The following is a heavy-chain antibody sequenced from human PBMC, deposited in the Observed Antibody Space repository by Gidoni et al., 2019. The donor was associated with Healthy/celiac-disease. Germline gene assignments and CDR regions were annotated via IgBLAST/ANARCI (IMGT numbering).Heavy chain of an antibody. CDR1: GFTFSSYS. V-gene: IGHV3-21*01. CDR2: ISSSSSYI. D-gene: IGHD6-19*01. CDR3: ARDWAPLDRTGSGWYVPEYFQH. Sequence: EVQLVESGGGLVKPGGSLSLSCAASGFTFSSYSMNWVRQAPAKGLEWVASISSSSSYIYYADSVKGRFTISRDNAKNSLYLQMNSLRAEDTAVYYCARDWAPLDRTGSGWYVPEYFQHWGQGTLVTVSS. J-gene: IGHJ1*01.